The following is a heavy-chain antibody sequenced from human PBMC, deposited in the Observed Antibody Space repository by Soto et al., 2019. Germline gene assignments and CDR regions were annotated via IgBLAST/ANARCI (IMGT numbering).Heavy chain of an antibody. V-gene: IGHV1-8*01. Sequence: GASVKVSCKASGYTFTSYDITWVRQATGQGLEWMGWMSAYSGNTNYAQKFQGRVTMTRNTSISTAYMELSSLRSEDTAVYYCASDKSSWYSGAWDAFDIWGKGTMVAVSS. CDR3: ASDKSSWYSGAWDAFDI. J-gene: IGHJ3*02. D-gene: IGHD2-15*01. CDR2: MSAYSGNT. CDR1: GYTFTSYD.